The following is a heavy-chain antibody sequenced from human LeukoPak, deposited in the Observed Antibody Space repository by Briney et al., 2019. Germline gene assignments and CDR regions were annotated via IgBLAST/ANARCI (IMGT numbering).Heavy chain of an antibody. CDR1: GFTFSSYW. Sequence: PGGSLRLSCAATGFTFSSYWMHWVRQAPGKGLVWVSRIKSDGSTTTYADSVKGRFTISRDNAKNTLYLQMNSLRAEDTAVYYCARGTGTTAYFDYWGQGTLVTVSS. CDR3: ARGTGTTAYFDY. CDR2: IKSDGSTT. V-gene: IGHV3-74*01. D-gene: IGHD1-1*01. J-gene: IGHJ4*02.